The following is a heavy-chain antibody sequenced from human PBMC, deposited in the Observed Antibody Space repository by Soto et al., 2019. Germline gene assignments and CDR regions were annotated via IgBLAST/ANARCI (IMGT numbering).Heavy chain of an antibody. CDR2: ISYDGSNK. Sequence: AGGSLRLSCAASGFTFSSYGMHWVRQAPGKGLEWVAVISYDGSNKYYADSVKGRFTISRDNSKNTLYLQMNSLRAEDTAVYYCAKEAGGCSSTSCPRGYYYYYGMDVWGQGTTVTVSS. V-gene: IGHV3-30*18. CDR1: GFTFSSYG. CDR3: AKEAGGCSSTSCPRGYYYYYGMDV. J-gene: IGHJ6*02. D-gene: IGHD2-2*01.